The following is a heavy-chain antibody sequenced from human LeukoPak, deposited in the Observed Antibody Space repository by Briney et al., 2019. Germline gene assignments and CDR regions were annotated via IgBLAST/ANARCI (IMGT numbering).Heavy chain of an antibody. CDR1: GFTFSSYG. CDR2: IRGSGAIT. CDR3: AKDRGSWFALFDS. D-gene: IGHD6-13*01. J-gene: IGHJ4*02. Sequence: GGSLRLSCAASGFTFSSYGMHWVRQAPGKGLEWVSGIRGSGAITYYADSVKGRFTISRDNSKSTLFLHMNSPRAEDTAVYYCAKDRGSWFALFDSWGQGTLVTVSS. V-gene: IGHV3-23*01.